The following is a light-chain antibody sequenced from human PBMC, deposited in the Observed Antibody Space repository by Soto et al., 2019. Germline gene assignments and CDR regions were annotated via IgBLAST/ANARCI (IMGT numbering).Light chain of an antibody. CDR2: EVN. J-gene: IGLJ1*01. V-gene: IGLV2-8*01. CDR3: AVWDGSLYV. CDR1: SSDVGGYNF. Sequence: QSALTQPPSASGSPGQSVTISCTGTSSDVGGYNFVSWYQQRPGTAPKLIIYEVNKRPSGVPDRLSGSKSGTSASLAISGLQSEDEALYYCAVWDGSLYVFGFGTKLTVL.